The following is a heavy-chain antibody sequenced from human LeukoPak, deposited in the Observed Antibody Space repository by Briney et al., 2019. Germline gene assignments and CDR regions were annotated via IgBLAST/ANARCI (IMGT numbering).Heavy chain of an antibody. CDR3: ARDRGSSGWYEFDY. V-gene: IGHV3-7*01. D-gene: IGHD6-19*01. CDR1: GFTSSSYW. CDR2: IKQDGSEK. J-gene: IGHJ4*02. Sequence: PGGSLRLSCAASGFTSSSYWMSWVRQAPGEGLEWVANIKQDGSEKYYVDSVKGRFTISRDNAKNSLYLQMNSLRAEDTAVYYCARDRGSSGWYEFDYWGQGTLVTVSS.